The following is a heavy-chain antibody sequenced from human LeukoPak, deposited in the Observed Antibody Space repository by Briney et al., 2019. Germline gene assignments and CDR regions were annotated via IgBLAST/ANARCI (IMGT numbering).Heavy chain of an antibody. CDR1: GYTFTSYG. Sequence: GASVTVSCTASGYTFTSYGISWVRQAPRQGLEWMGWISAYNGNTNYAQKLQGRVTMTTDTTTSTAYMELRSLRSDDTAVYYCARVVGLSFDYWGQGTLVTVSS. CDR3: ARVVGLSFDY. J-gene: IGHJ4*02. CDR2: ISAYNGNT. V-gene: IGHV1-18*01. D-gene: IGHD2-21*01.